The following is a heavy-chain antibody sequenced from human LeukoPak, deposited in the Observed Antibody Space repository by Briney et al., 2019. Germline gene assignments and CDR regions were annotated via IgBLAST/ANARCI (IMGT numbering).Heavy chain of an antibody. CDR2: IYYSGST. J-gene: IGHJ4*02. D-gene: IGHD5-12*01. CDR3: ARDHSGYSGYDFGY. V-gene: IGHV4-59*01. Sequence: SETLSLTCSVSGGSISSYYWSWIRQPPGKGLEWIGYIYYSGSTNYNPSLKSRVTISVDTSKNQFSLKLSSVTAADTAVYYCARDHSGYSGYDFGYWGQGTLVTVSS. CDR1: GGSISSYY.